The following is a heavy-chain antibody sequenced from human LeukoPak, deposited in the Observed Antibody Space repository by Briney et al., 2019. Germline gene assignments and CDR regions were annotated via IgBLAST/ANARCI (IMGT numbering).Heavy chain of an antibody. CDR3: ARTLGYCSSTSCFAPYYYYGMDA. D-gene: IGHD2-2*01. V-gene: IGHV3-30*04. CDR1: GFTFSSYA. J-gene: IGHJ6*04. Sequence: PGRSLRLSCAASGFTFSSYAMHWVRQAPGKGLEWVAVISYDGSNKYYADSVKGRFTVSRDNSKNTLYLQMNSLRAEDTAVYYCARTLGYCSSTSCFAPYYYYGMDAWGKGTTVTVSS. CDR2: ISYDGSNK.